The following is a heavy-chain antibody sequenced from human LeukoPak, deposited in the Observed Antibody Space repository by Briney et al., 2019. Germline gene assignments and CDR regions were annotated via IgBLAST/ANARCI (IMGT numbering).Heavy chain of an antibody. V-gene: IGHV1-24*01. CDR1: GYTLTELS. D-gene: IGHD4-23*01. CDR2: FDPEDGET. Sequence: ASVTVSCKVSGYTLTELSMHWVRQAPGKGLEWMGGFDPEDGETIYAQKFQGRVTMTEDTSTDTAYMELSSLRSEDTAVYYCAIRDYGGNSGYAFDIWGQGTMVTVSS. J-gene: IGHJ3*02. CDR3: AIRDYGGNSGYAFDI.